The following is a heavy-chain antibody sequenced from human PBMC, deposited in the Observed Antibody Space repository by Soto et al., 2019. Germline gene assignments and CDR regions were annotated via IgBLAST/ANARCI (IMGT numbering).Heavy chain of an antibody. CDR3: AGATGLRYFDWFPPNGRAV. V-gene: IGHV4-31*03. CDR1: GGSISSGGYY. J-gene: IGHJ6*02. CDR2: IYYSGST. D-gene: IGHD3-9*01. Sequence: QVQLQESGPGLVKPSQTLSLTCTVSGGSISSGGYYWSWIRQHPGKGLEWIGYIYYSGSTYYNPSLQSRVTMSGDTSKNQFSLKLSSVTAADTAVYYCAGATGLRYFDWFPPNGRAVWGQGTTVTVYS.